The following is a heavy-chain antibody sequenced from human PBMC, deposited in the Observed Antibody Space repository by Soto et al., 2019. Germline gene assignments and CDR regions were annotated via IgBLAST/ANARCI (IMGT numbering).Heavy chain of an antibody. CDR1: RFSVTTTF. V-gene: IGHV3-66*01. D-gene: IGHD3-22*01. CDR2: LYSGGDT. Sequence: GGSLRLSCAVSRFSVTTTFMHWVRQAPGKGLEWVSVLYSGGDTKYADSVKDRFTISRDNSKNITYLQMNSLRVEDTAVYFCARGRGYLIDYWGQRTLVTVSS. J-gene: IGHJ4*02. CDR3: ARGRGYLIDY.